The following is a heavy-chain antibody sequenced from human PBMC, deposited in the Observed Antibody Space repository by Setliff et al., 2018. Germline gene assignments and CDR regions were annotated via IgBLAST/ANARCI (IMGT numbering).Heavy chain of an antibody. CDR2: ITDDGGTT. V-gene: IGHV3-23*01. CDR1: GFTFSSYS. J-gene: IGHJ3*02. Sequence: PGGSLRLSCAASGFTFSSYSMNWVRQAPGKGLEWVSYITDDGGTTHYAGSVKGRFTISRDNSKNTVYVQMDSLRADDTAVYYCAKVHPTPYSIYALDIWGQGTMVTVSS. CDR3: AKVHPTPYSIYALDI. D-gene: IGHD1-26*01.